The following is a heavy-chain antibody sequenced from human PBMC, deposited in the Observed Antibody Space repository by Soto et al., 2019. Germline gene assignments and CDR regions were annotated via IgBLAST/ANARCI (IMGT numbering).Heavy chain of an antibody. CDR1: GYTFTSYA. CDR3: ARGANKYDFWSGSNWFDP. V-gene: IGHV1-3*01. J-gene: IGHJ5*02. CDR2: VNAGNGNT. D-gene: IGHD3-3*01. Sequence: GASVKVSCKASGYTFTSYAMHWVRQAPGQRLEWMGWVNAGNGNTKYSQKFQGRVTITRDTSASTAYMELSSLRSEDTAVYYCARGANKYDFWSGSNWFDPWGQGTLVTVSS.